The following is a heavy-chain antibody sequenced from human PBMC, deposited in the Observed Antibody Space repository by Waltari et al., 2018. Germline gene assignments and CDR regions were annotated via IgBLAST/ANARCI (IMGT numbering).Heavy chain of an antibody. J-gene: IGHJ3*02. D-gene: IGHD3-22*01. Sequence: QVQLQESGPGLVKPSQTLSLTCIVSVGSIRSGGYYWRWIRQPAGKGLEWIGRVFTSGLTNYNPSLKSRVTVSLDTSKNHFSLNLSSVTAADTAVYYCAREWDHYDNSGKGAFEIWGQGTLVTVSS. CDR1: VGSIRSGGYY. CDR3: AREWDHYDNSGKGAFEI. V-gene: IGHV4-61*02. CDR2: VFTSGLT.